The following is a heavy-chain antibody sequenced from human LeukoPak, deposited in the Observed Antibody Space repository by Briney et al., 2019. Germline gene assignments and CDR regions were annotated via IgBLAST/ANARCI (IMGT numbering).Heavy chain of an antibody. CDR3: ARDPSGWYLLADY. V-gene: IGHV3-23*01. CDR1: GFTFSSYA. J-gene: IGHJ4*02. Sequence: PGGSLRLSCAASGFTFSSYAMSWVRQAPGKGLAWISTVSASGDSTSYADSVKGRFTISRDNSKNALYLQVNSLRADDAALYYCARDPSGWYLLADYWGQGTLVTVSS. CDR2: VSASGDST. D-gene: IGHD6-19*01.